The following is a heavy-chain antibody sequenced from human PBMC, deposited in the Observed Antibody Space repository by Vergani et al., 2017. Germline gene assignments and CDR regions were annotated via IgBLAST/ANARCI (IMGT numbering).Heavy chain of an antibody. D-gene: IGHD3-3*01. V-gene: IGHV1-69*01. J-gene: IGHJ6*03. Sequence: QVQLVQSGAEVKKPGSSVKVSCKASGGTFSSYAISWVRQAPGQGLEWMGGIIPIFGTANYAQKFQGRVTITADESTSTAYMELSSLRSEDTAVYYCAGAGXEITINYYYYYMDVWGKGTTVTVSS. CDR3: AGAGXEITINYYYYYMDV. CDR1: GGTFSSYA. CDR2: IIPIFGTA.